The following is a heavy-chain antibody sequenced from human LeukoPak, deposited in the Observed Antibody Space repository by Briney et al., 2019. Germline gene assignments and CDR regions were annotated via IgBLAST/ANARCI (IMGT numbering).Heavy chain of an antibody. J-gene: IGHJ4*02. Sequence: GGSLRLSCAASGFIFSTYAMHWVRQAPGKGLEWVAAIICDGDSTYYAASVKGRFTISRDNSKNTLYLQMNSLRAEDTAVYYCAKSTAQYYYGSGSYSYFDYWGQGTLVTVSS. CDR3: AKSTAQYYYGSGSYSYFDY. CDR2: IICDGDST. V-gene: IGHV3-23*01. D-gene: IGHD3-10*01. CDR1: GFIFSTYA.